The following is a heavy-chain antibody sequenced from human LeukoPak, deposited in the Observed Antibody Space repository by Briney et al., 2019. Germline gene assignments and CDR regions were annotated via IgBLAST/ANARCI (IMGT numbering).Heavy chain of an antibody. CDR1: GYTFTSFD. D-gene: IGHD3-22*01. CDR2: MNRYSGNT. CDR3: ARDPGYDAFDI. Sequence: ASVKVSCKASGYTFTSFDINWVRQATGQGLEWMGWMNRYSGNTGYAQKFQGRVTMTRNTSISTAYMELSSLRSEDTAVNYCARDPGYDAFDIWGQGTMVTVSS. J-gene: IGHJ3*02. V-gene: IGHV1-8*01.